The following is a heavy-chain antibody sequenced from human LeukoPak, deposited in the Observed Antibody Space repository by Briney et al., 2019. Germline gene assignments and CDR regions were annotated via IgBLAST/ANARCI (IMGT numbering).Heavy chain of an antibody. J-gene: IGHJ4*02. CDR1: GFTFSSYA. D-gene: IGHD1-26*01. CDR2: ISYDGSNK. CDR3: ARDEGATDY. Sequence: GGSLRLSCAASGFTFSSYAMHWVRQAPGKGLEWVAVISYDGSNKYYADSVKGRFTISRDNSKNTLYLQMNSLRADDTAVYYCARDEGATDYWGQGTLVTVSS. V-gene: IGHV3-30*04.